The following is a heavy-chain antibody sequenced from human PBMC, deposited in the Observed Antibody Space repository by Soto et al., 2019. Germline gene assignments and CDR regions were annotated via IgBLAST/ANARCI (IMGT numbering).Heavy chain of an antibody. CDR1: GFTFSSYA. J-gene: IGHJ6*03. CDR3: ARVAVTYSYYYYYYMDV. Sequence: PGGSLRLSCAASGFTFSSYAMSWVRQAPGKGLEWVADIREDGSEKYYVDSVKGRFTISRDNAKNSLYLQMNSLRAEDTAVYYCARVAVTYSYYYYYYMDVWGKGTTVTVSS. V-gene: IGHV3-7*01. D-gene: IGHD4-17*01. CDR2: IREDGSEK.